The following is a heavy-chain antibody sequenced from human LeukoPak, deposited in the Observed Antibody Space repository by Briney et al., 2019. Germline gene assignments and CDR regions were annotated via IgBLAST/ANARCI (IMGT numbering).Heavy chain of an antibody. CDR3: ARALYYYDSSGYSLYWYFDL. CDR1: GGSISSYY. CDR2: IYYSGST. D-gene: IGHD3-22*01. J-gene: IGHJ2*01. V-gene: IGHV4-59*01. Sequence: SETLSLTCTVSGGSISSYYWSWIRQPPGKGLEWIGYIYYSGSTNYNPSLKSRVTISVDTSKNQFSLKLSSVTAADMAVYYCARALYYYDSSGYSLYWYFDLWGRGTLVTVSS.